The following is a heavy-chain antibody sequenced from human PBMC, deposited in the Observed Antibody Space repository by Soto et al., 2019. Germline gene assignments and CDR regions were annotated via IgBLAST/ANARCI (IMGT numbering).Heavy chain of an antibody. CDR1: GFTFSTYA. CDR2: ISGSGDST. D-gene: IGHD6-19*01. V-gene: IGHV3-23*01. J-gene: IGHJ4*02. CDR3: AKERSSGWSFDY. Sequence: EVQLLESGGGLVQPGGSLRLSCAASGFTFSTYAMNWVRQAPGKGLEWVSGISGSGDSTYYADSVKGRFTVPRDNSKNTLYLQMNSLRGEDTAVFYCAKERSSGWSFDYWGQGTLVTVSP.